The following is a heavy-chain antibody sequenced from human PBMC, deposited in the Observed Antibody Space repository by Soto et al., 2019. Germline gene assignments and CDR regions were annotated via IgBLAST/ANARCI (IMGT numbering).Heavy chain of an antibody. CDR1: SGSISSSNW. CDR2: IYHSGST. J-gene: IGHJ4*02. Sequence: SETLSLTCAVSSGSISSSNWWSWVRQPPGKGLEWIGEIYHSGSTNYNPSLKSRVTISVDKSKNQFSLKLSSVTAADTAVYYCARVFREYAAAGTGAFDYWGQGTLVTVSS. V-gene: IGHV4-4*02. D-gene: IGHD6-13*01. CDR3: ARVFREYAAAGTGAFDY.